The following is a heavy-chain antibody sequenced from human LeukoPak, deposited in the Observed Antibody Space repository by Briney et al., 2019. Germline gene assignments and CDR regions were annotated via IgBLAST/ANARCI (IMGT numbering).Heavy chain of an antibody. D-gene: IGHD5-12*01. CDR2: ISSGGSTI. V-gene: IGHV3-48*03. CDR3: ARSHSGYD. CDR1: GFTFSSYA. J-gene: IGHJ4*02. Sequence: GGSLRLSCAASGFTFSSYAMSWVRQAPGKGLEWLSYISSGGSTIYYADSVKGRFTISRDDAKNSLYLQMNSLRAEDTAVYYCARSHSGYDWGQGTLVTVSS.